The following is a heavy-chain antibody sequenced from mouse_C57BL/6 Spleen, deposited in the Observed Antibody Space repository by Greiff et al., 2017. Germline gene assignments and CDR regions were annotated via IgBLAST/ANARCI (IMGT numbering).Heavy chain of an antibody. D-gene: IGHD2-5*01. CDR2: ISNGGGST. V-gene: IGHV5-12*01. CDR3: ARLNYSNPDWYFDV. J-gene: IGHJ1*03. CDR1: GFTFSDYY. Sequence: DVHLVESGGGLVQPGGSLKLSCAASGFTFSDYYMYWVRQTPEKRLEWVAYISNGGGSTYYPDTVKGRFTISRDNAKNTLYLQMSRLKSEDTAMYYCARLNYSNPDWYFDVWGTGTTVTVSS.